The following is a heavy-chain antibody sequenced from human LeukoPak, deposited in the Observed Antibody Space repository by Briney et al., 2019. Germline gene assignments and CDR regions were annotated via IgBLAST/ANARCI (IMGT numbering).Heavy chain of an antibody. CDR3: ASSYSSQPGDDY. D-gene: IGHD6-13*01. CDR1: GYTFMFHF. Sequence: ASVKVSCKASGYTFMFHFVHWVRQAPGQGLEWMGMINPSGTSTTYTQKFQGRITMTRDTSTSTVYMELSSLRSEDTAVYYCASSYSSQPGDDYWGQGTLVTVSS. CDR2: INPSGTST. V-gene: IGHV1-46*01. J-gene: IGHJ4*02.